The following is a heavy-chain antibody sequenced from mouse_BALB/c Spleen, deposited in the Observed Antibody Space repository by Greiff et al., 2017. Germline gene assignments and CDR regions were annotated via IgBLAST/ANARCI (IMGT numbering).Heavy chain of an antibody. J-gene: IGHJ4*01. CDR2: IYPGNSDT. Sequence: EVQRVESGTVLARPGASVKMSCKASGYSFTSYWMHWVKQRPGQGLEWIGAIYPGNSDTSYNQKFKGKAKLTAVTSASTAYMELSSLTNEDSAVYYCTRMDGNYAYAMDYWGQGTSVTVSS. CDR3: TRMDGNYAYAMDY. D-gene: IGHD2-1*01. V-gene: IGHV1-5*01. CDR1: GYSFTSYW.